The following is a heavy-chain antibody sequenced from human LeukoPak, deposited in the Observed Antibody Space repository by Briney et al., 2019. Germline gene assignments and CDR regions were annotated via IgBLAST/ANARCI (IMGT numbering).Heavy chain of an antibody. CDR1: GFTFSNYW. D-gene: IGHD6-13*01. CDR3: GRGGKVEQLVLAR. J-gene: IGHJ4*02. Sequence: GGSLRLSCAASGFTFSNYWMHWVRQAPGKGLVWVSRVNSDGGSTSYADPVKGRFTISRDNAKNTVYLQMNSLRAEDTAVYYCGRGGKVEQLVLARWGQGSLVTVSS. CDR2: VNSDGGST. V-gene: IGHV3-74*01.